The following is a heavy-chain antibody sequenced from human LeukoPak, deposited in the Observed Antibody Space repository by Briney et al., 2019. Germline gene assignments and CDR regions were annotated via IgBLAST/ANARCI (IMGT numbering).Heavy chain of an antibody. CDR2: INKDASEK. J-gene: IGHJ6*03. CDR3: ARNSECLDRVGIDSSCYYYYMDV. CDR1: GFTFSKAS. D-gene: IGHD3/OR15-3a*01. V-gene: IGHV3-7*01. Sequence: PGGSLRLSCVGSGFTFSKASMTRVRQAPGKGLEWVANINKDASEKTYVDSVKGRFSISRDNTKKSLYVQMNSLRADDTAVYYCARNSECLDRVGIDSSCYYYYMDVWGKGTAVTVSS.